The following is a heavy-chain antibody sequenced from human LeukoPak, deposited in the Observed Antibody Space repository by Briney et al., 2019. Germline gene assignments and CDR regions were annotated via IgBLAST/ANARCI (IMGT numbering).Heavy chain of an antibody. V-gene: IGHV4-59*01. D-gene: IGHD6-19*01. Sequence: SETLSLTCAVSGGSISSYYWSWIRQPPGRGLEWIGYIYYSGRTSYNPSLKSRVTISVDTSKNQFSLRLSSVTAADTAVYYCARATYSSGWDYYYYYMDVWGKGTAVTVSS. CDR2: IYYSGRT. J-gene: IGHJ6*03. CDR3: ARATYSSGWDYYYYYMDV. CDR1: GGSISSYY.